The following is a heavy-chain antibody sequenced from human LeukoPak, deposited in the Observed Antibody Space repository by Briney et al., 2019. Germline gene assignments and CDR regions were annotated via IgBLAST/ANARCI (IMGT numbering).Heavy chain of an antibody. D-gene: IGHD6-19*01. V-gene: IGHV3-23*01. J-gene: IGHJ4*02. CDR2: ISGSGGST. Sequence: PGGSLGLSCPAPGFTFGSYPMYWVRQAPGKGLEWVSGISGSGGSTFYADSVKGRFTISRDNSENTVYLQMNSLRADDTAVYYCAKTTAGYSSGRYPGWPVDYWGQGTLVTVSS. CDR1: GFTFGSYP. CDR3: AKTTAGYSSGRYPGWPVDY.